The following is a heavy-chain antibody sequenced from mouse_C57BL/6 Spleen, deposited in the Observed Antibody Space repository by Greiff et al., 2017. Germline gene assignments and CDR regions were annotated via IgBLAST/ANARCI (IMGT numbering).Heavy chain of an antibody. CDR2: IYPSDSET. V-gene: IGHV1-61*01. Sequence: QVQLQQPGAELVRPGSSVKLSCKASGYTFTSYWMAWVKQRPGQGLEWIGNIYPSDSETHYNQKFKDKATLTVDKSSSTAYMQLSSLTSEDSAVYYCAVLPYYFDYWGQGTTLTVSS. D-gene: IGHD2-10*01. CDR1: GYTFTSYW. CDR3: AVLPYYFDY. J-gene: IGHJ2*01.